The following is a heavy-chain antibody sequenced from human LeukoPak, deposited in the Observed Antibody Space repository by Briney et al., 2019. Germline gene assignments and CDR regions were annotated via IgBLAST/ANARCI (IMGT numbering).Heavy chain of an antibody. Sequence: ASVKVSCKASGYTFTSYGISWVRQAPGHGLEWMGRISAYNGNTNYAQKLQGRVTMTTDTSTSTAYMELRSLRSDDTAVYYCARDAICSNTSCYTGRYYYYSMDVRGQGITVSVSS. CDR2: ISAYNGNT. D-gene: IGHD2-2*02. V-gene: IGHV1-18*01. J-gene: IGHJ6*03. CDR3: ARDAICSNTSCYTGRYYYYSMDV. CDR1: GYTFTSYG.